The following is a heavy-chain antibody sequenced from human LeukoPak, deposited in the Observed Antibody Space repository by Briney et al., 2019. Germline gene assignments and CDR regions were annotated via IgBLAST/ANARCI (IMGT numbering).Heavy chain of an antibody. V-gene: IGHV4-4*07. CDR2: IYTSGST. D-gene: IGHD1-14*01. CDR1: GGSISRYY. CDR3: AXXXXXXXXXGL. Sequence: SETLSLTCTVSGGSISRYYWSWIRQPAGKGLEWIGRIYTSGSTNYNPSLKSRVTLSVDTSKNQFSLKLRSVTAADTAVYYCAXXXXXXXXXGLWGQGTMVTVSS. J-gene: IGHJ3*01.